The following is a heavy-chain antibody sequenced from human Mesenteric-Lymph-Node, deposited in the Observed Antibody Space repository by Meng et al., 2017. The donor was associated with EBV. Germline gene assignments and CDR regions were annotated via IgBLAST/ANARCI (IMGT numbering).Heavy chain of an antibody. D-gene: IGHD6-19*01. J-gene: IGHJ4*02. V-gene: IGHV1-3*01. CDR1: GYTFTSYA. Sequence: QVQLVQSGAEVKKPGASVKVSCNASGYTFTSYAMHWVRQAPGQRLEWMGWINAGNGNTKYSQKFQGRATITRDTSASTAYMELSSLRSEDTAVYYCARVRGIAVVPPDYWGQGTLVTVSS. CDR3: ARVRGIAVVPPDY. CDR2: INAGNGNT.